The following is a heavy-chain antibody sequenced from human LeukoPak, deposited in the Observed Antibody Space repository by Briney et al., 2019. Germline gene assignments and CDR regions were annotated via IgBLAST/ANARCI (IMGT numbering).Heavy chain of an antibody. CDR2: ISYDESDK. Sequence: GGSLRLSCAASGFTFSNYGMHWVRQAPGKGLEWVAVISYDESDKYYADSVKGRFTISRDDSKNTLYLQMNSLRPEDTAVYYCAKGVVAATNAAYYGMDVWGQGTTVTVS. CDR1: GFTFSNYG. D-gene: IGHD2-15*01. CDR3: AKGVVAATNAAYYGMDV. V-gene: IGHV3-30*18. J-gene: IGHJ6*02.